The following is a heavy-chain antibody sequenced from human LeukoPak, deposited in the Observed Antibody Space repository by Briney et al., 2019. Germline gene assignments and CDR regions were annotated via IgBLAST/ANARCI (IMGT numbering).Heavy chain of an antibody. CDR1: GGSISSYY. CDR2: IYYSGAT. J-gene: IGHJ4*02. D-gene: IGHD2-15*01. Sequence: PSETLSLTCTVSGGSISSYYWTWIRQPPGKGLEWIGFIYYSGATKYNPSLESRVTISLDTSNNQFSLRLNSVTAADTAVYYCARRVAVPGSYDFDYWSQGTLVTVSS. CDR3: ARRVAVPGSYDFDY. V-gene: IGHV4-59*08.